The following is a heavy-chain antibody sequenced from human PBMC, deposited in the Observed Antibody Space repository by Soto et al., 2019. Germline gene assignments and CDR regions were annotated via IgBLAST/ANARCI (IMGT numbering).Heavy chain of an antibody. CDR3: ARFKGGYDNYFDY. D-gene: IGHD5-12*01. V-gene: IGHV4-39*01. CDR2: IKYSGTT. CDR1: GGSISSSRCH. J-gene: IGHJ4*02. Sequence: PSETLSLTCTVSGGSISSSRCHWGWIRQPPGKGLEWIASIKYSGTTFYNPSLKSRVTLSVDTSKNQFALKLSSVTAADSAIYYCARFKGGYDNYFDYWGQGTLVTVSS.